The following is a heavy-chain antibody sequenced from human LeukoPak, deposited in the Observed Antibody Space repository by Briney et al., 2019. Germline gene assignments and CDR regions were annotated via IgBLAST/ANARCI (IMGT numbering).Heavy chain of an antibody. CDR3: ATGPPISYYDSSGYYSY. Sequence: ASAKVSCKVSGYTLTELSMHWVRQAPGKGLEWMGGFYPEDGETIYAQKFQGRVTMTEDTSTDTAYMELSSLRSEDTAVYYCATGPPISYYDSSGYYSYWGQGTLVTVSS. D-gene: IGHD3-22*01. CDR1: GYTLTELS. V-gene: IGHV1-24*01. J-gene: IGHJ4*02. CDR2: FYPEDGET.